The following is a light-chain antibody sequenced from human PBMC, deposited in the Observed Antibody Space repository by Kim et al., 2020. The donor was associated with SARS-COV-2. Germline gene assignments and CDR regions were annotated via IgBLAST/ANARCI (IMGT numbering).Light chain of an antibody. V-gene: IGKV3-11*01. CDR3: QQRSNWPPWT. CDR1: QRSSTY. J-gene: IGKJ1*01. CDR2: DAA. Sequence: PGEGATPSWRARQRSSTYLAWTQHKPAQAPRPLIYDAAKRATGIPARFSGRGSGTDFTLTISSLEPEDLAFYYCQQRSNWPPWTFGQGTKVEI.